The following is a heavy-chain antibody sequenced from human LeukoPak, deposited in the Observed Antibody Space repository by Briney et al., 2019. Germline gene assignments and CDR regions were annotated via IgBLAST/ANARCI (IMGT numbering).Heavy chain of an antibody. D-gene: IGHD6-19*01. Sequence: GGSLRLSCAASGFTFSSYSMNWVRQAPGKGLEWVSSISSSSSYIYYADPVKGRFTISRDNAKNSLYLQMNSLRAEDTAVYYCARVRNSSGWYYSYYMDVWGKGTTVTVSS. CDR3: ARVRNSSGWYYSYYMDV. CDR1: GFTFSSYS. V-gene: IGHV3-21*01. J-gene: IGHJ6*03. CDR2: ISSSSSYI.